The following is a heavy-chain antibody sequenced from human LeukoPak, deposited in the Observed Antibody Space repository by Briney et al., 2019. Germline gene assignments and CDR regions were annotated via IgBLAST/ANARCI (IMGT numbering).Heavy chain of an antibody. D-gene: IGHD3-22*01. Sequence: TGGSLRLSCAASGFTFSSYGMHWVRQAPGKGLEWVAVIWYDGSNKYYADSVKGRFTISRDNSKNTLYVQMNSLRAEDTAVYYCARAYYYDSSGYYFPPDYWGQGTLVTVSS. CDR3: ARAYYYDSSGYYFPPDY. CDR2: IWYDGSNK. CDR1: GFTFSSYG. V-gene: IGHV3-33*01. J-gene: IGHJ4*02.